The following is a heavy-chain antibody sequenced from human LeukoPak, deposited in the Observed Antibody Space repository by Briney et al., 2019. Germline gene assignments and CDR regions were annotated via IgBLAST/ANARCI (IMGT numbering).Heavy chain of an antibody. Sequence: SGPTLVNPTQTLTLTCTFSGLSLSTSGVSVSWIRQPPGKALEWLALIYWNDDKRYSPSLKSRLTITKDTSKNQVVLTMTNVDPVDTATYFCAHSLATFGTFIEKPFDHWGQGTLVTVSS. CDR2: IYWNDDK. CDR1: GLSLSTSGVS. V-gene: IGHV2-5*01. J-gene: IGHJ4*02. D-gene: IGHD3-16*02. CDR3: AHSLATFGTFIEKPFDH.